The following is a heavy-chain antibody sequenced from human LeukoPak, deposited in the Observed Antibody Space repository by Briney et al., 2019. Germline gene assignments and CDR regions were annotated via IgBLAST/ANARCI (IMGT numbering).Heavy chain of an antibody. D-gene: IGHD6-6*01. Sequence: SGGSLRLSCAASGFTFSSYWMSWVRQAPGKGLEWVANIKQDGSEKYYVDSVKGRFTISRDNAKNSLYLQMNSLRAEDTAVYYCARDQTARRPWFDPWGQGTLVTVSS. CDR2: IKQDGSEK. CDR1: GFTFSSYW. CDR3: ARDQTARRPWFDP. J-gene: IGHJ5*02. V-gene: IGHV3-7*01.